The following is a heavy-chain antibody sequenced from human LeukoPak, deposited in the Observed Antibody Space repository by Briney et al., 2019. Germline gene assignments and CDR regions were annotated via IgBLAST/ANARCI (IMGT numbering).Heavy chain of an antibody. Sequence: PSQTLSLTCTVSGGSISSGGYSWSWIRQPPGKGLEWIGYIYHSGSTYYNPSLKSRVTISVDRSKNQFSLKLSSVTAADTAVYYCARVPYGSGSYYVDYWGQGTLVTVSS. V-gene: IGHV4-30-2*01. D-gene: IGHD3-10*01. CDR1: GGSISSGGYS. CDR3: ARVPYGSGSYYVDY. J-gene: IGHJ4*02. CDR2: IYHSGST.